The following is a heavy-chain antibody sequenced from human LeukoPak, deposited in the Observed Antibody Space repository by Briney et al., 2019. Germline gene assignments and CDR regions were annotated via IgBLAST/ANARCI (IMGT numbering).Heavy chain of an antibody. J-gene: IGHJ5*02. CDR1: GGSISSGDYY. V-gene: IGHV4-30-4*01. Sequence: SQTLSLTCTVSGGSISSGDYYWSWTRQPPGKGLEWIGYIYYSGSTYYNPSLKSRVTISVDTSKNQFSLKLSSVTAADTAVYYCARAHIAFTIFVSAYTNWFDPWGQGTLVTVSS. CDR3: ARAHIAFTIFVSAYTNWFDP. CDR2: IYYSGST. D-gene: IGHD3-3*01.